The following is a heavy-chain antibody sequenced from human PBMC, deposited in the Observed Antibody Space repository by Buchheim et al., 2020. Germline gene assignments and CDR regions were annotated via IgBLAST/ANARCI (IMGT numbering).Heavy chain of an antibody. J-gene: IGHJ4*02. Sequence: QVQLQESGPGLVKPSETLSLTCTVPGGSISSYYWSWIRQPPGKGLEWIGYIYYSGSTNYNPSLKSRVTISVDTSKHQFSLKLSSVTAADTAVYYCARHAARYYYDSSGPYYFDYWGQGTL. CDR2: IYYSGST. D-gene: IGHD3-22*01. CDR1: GGSISSYY. V-gene: IGHV4-59*08. CDR3: ARHAARYYYDSSGPYYFDY.